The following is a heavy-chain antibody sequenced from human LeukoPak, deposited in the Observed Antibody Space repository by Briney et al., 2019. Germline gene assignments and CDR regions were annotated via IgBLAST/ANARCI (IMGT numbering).Heavy chain of an antibody. J-gene: IGHJ4*02. Sequence: ASVKVSCKASGYTFTGYYMHWVRQAPGQGLEWMGWINPNSGGTNYAQKFQGRVTMTRDTSISTAYMELSRLRSDDTAVYYCARLALNYYGSGSYPFDYWGQGTLVTVSS. D-gene: IGHD3-10*01. CDR2: INPNSGGT. V-gene: IGHV1-2*02. CDR1: GYTFTGYY. CDR3: ARLALNYYGSGSYPFDY.